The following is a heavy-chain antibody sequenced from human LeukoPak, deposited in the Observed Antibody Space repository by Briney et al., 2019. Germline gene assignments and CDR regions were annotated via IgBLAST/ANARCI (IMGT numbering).Heavy chain of an antibody. CDR1: GGSISSYY. CDR2: IYYSGST. V-gene: IGHV4-59*08. Sequence: PSETLSLTCTVSGGSISSYYWTWMRQPPGKGLEWIGYIYYSGSTEYNPSLKSRVTISVDTSKKQFSLRMTSVTAADTAVYYCATTGYLVRGLSSVYWGQGTLVTVSS. D-gene: IGHD3-10*01. CDR3: ATTGYLVRGLSSVY. J-gene: IGHJ4*02.